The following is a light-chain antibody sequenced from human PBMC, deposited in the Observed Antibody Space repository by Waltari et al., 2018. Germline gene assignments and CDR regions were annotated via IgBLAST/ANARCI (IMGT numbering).Light chain of an antibody. CDR1: SSNIGSNY. CDR3: AAWDDNLSGLV. V-gene: IGLV1-47*01. Sequence: QSVLTQPPSASGTPGQKVTISCNGSSSNIGSNYVYWYQQFPGTAPKLLIFKNNPGPSGVPDRFSDSNSGTSASLAINGLRSEDEADYYCAAWDDNLSGLVLGGGTKVTVL. J-gene: IGLJ3*02. CDR2: KNN.